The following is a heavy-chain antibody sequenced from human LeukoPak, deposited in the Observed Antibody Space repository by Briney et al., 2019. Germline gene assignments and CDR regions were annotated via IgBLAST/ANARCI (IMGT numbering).Heavy chain of an antibody. CDR1: GYTFTSYD. Sequence: ASVKVSCKASGYTFTSYDINWVRQATGQGLEWMGWMNPNSGNTGYAQNFQGRVTITRNTSISTAYMDLSRLRSEDTAVYYCARAQRRAAAMDYYYYMDVWGKGTTVTVSS. CDR2: MNPNSGNT. CDR3: ARAQRRAAAMDYYYYMDV. J-gene: IGHJ6*03. V-gene: IGHV1-8*03. D-gene: IGHD2-2*01.